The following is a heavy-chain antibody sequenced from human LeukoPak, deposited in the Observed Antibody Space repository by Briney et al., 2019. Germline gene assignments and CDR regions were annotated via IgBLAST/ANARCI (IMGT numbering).Heavy chain of an antibody. CDR2: IYYSGST. J-gene: IGHJ4*02. CDR1: GGSISSYY. V-gene: IGHV4-59*05. D-gene: IGHD1-26*01. Sequence: PSETLSLTCTVSGGSISSYYWNWIRQPPGKGLEWIGSIYYSGSTYYNPSLKSRVTISVDTSKNQFSLKLSSVTAADTAVYYCARGIVGATHFDYWGQGTLVTVSS. CDR3: ARGIVGATHFDY.